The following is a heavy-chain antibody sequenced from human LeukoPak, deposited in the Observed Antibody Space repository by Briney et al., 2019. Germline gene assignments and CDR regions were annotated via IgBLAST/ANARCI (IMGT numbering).Heavy chain of an antibody. J-gene: IGHJ5*02. V-gene: IGHV1-18*01. CDR3: ARDADSSAYNWFDP. D-gene: IGHD6-19*01. Sequence: ASVKVSCKASGYTFTSYGISWVRQAPGQGLEWMGWISAYNGNTNYAQKLQGRVTMTRDMSTSTVYMELSSLRSEDTAVYYCARDADSSAYNWFDPWGQGTLVTVSS. CDR1: GYTFTSYG. CDR2: ISAYNGNT.